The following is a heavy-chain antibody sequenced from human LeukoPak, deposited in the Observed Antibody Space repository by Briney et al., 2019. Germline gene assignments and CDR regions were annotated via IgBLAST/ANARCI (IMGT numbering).Heavy chain of an antibody. CDR3: AREGGPYRPLDY. Sequence: SETLSLTCGVSGGSISNTNWWTWVRQPPGKGLEWIGEVSLQGSTNYNPSLKSRVAISVDKSENHISLKLTTVTAADTAVYYCAREGGPYRPLDYSGQGTLVTVAS. V-gene: IGHV4-4*02. CDR1: GGSISNTNW. CDR2: VSLQGST. J-gene: IGHJ4*02.